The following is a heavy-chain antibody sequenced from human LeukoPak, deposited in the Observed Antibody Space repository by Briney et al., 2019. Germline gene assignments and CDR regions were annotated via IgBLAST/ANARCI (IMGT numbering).Heavy chain of an antibody. Sequence: LETLSLTCTVSGGSISRHYWSWIRQPPGKGLEWIGYIYYSGSTNYNPSLKSRVTISVDTSKNQFSLKLSSVTAADTAVYHCARGIYYYGSGYPYYFDYWGQGTLVTVSS. J-gene: IGHJ4*02. V-gene: IGHV4-59*11. D-gene: IGHD3-10*01. CDR3: ARGIYYYGSGYPYYFDY. CDR1: GGSISRHY. CDR2: IYYSGST.